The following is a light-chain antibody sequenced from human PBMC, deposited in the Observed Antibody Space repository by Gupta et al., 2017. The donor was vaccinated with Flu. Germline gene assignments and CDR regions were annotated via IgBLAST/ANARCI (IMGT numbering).Light chain of an antibody. CDR2: DAS. CDR3: QQRSSWPT. V-gene: IGKV3-11*01. J-gene: IGKJ5*01. CDR1: QRVTRD. Sequence: SPGNLSLAPGERATRSCRASQRVTRDLGWYQQKPGQAPRLLIFDASNRATGIPARFSGSGSGTEFTLTIDSLEPEDFAVYYCQQRSSWPTFGQGTRLEIK.